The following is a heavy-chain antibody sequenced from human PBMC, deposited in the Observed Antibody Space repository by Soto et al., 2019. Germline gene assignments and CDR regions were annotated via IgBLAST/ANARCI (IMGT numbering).Heavy chain of an antibody. V-gene: IGHV3-30*18. CDR3: AKALYSSGWYGSGARYGMDV. Sequence: GGSLRLSCAASGFTFSSYGMHWVRQAPGKGLEWVAVISYDGSNKYYADSVKGRFTISRDNSKNTLYLQMNSLRAEDTAVYYCAKALYSSGWYGSGARYGMDVWGQGTTVTVSS. CDR2: ISYDGSNK. CDR1: GFTFSSYG. J-gene: IGHJ6*02. D-gene: IGHD6-19*01.